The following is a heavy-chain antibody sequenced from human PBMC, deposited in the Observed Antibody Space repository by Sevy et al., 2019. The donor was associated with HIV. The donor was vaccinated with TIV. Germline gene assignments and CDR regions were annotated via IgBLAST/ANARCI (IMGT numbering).Heavy chain of an antibody. Sequence: GGSLRLSCAASGFPFSSYAMSWVRQAPGKGLEWVSVINGGGGGTYDAASVKGRFTISRDNSKNTLFLQMNSLRAEDTAVYYCARVVAYCSGGSCFPGHYYGMDVRGQGTTVTVSS. J-gene: IGHJ6*02. CDR3: ARVVAYCSGGSCFPGHYYGMDV. V-gene: IGHV3-23*01. CDR2: INGGGGGT. CDR1: GFPFSSYA. D-gene: IGHD2-15*01.